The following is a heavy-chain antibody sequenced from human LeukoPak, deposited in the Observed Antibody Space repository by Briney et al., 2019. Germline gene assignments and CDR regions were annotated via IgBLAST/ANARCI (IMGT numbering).Heavy chain of an antibody. D-gene: IGHD6-13*01. CDR1: GFTISNYA. CDR2: ITGTT. J-gene: IGHJ3*02. Sequence: GGSLRLSCAGSGFTISNYAMSWVRQAPGKGLQWVSTITGTTHYADSVRGRFTISRANSKNILDLQMNSLSTEDTAIYYCAKSFREYRSSYYCSFYIWGTGTMVTVSS. CDR3: AKSFREYRSSYYCSFYI. V-gene: IGHV3-23*01.